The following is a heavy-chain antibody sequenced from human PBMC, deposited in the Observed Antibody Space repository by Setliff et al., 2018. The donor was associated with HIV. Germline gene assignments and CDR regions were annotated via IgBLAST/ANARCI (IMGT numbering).Heavy chain of an antibody. CDR3: ARIASVAGAYYFDY. CDR1: GGSISSDSYY. Sequence: SETLSLTCTVSGGSISSDSYYWGWIRQPPGKGLEWIGRIYTSGTTNYKPSLNRRVTMSVDTSKNQSSLKLYSATAADTAVYSGARIASVAGAYYFDYWGQGTLVTVSS. CDR2: IYTSGTT. J-gene: IGHJ4*02. D-gene: IGHD2-21*01. V-gene: IGHV4-39*07.